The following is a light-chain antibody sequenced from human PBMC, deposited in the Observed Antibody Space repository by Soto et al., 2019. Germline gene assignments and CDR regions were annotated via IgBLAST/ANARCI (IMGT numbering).Light chain of an antibody. J-gene: IGLJ2*01. CDR1: SNIGNNY. CDR2: ENN. Sequence: QSALTQPPSVSAAPGQKVTLSCSGTSNIGNNYISWYQQLPGTAPKLLIYENNKRPSGIPDRFSGSKSGTSATLGITGLQTGDEAVYYCGSWDDSLNVGAFGGGTKLTVL. CDR3: GSWDDSLNVGA. V-gene: IGLV1-51*01.